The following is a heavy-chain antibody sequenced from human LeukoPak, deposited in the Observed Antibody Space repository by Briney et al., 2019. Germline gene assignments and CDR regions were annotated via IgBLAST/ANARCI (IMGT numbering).Heavy chain of an antibody. J-gene: IGHJ6*03. CDR1: GYTFTSYD. V-gene: IGHV1-8*01. CDR2: MNPNSGNT. Sequence: ASVKVSCKASGYTFTSYDINWVRQATGQGLEWMGWMNPNSGNTGYAQKFQGRVTMTRSTSISTAYMELSSLRSEDTAVYYCARGNYDFWSGYTPDYYYYYMDVWGKGTTVTVSS. CDR3: ARGNYDFWSGYTPDYYYYYMDV. D-gene: IGHD3-3*01.